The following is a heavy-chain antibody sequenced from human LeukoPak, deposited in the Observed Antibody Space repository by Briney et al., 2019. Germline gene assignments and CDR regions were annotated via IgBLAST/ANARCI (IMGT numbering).Heavy chain of an antibody. D-gene: IGHD1-26*01. J-gene: IGHJ3*02. CDR1: GYTFTSYG. V-gene: IGHV1-18*01. Sequence: KPGASVKVSCKASGYTFTSYGISWVRQAPGQGLEWMGWISAYNGNTNYAQKLQGRVTMTTDTSTSTAYMELRSLRSDDTAVYYCATSSGSYYVADAFDIWGQGTMVTVSS. CDR3: ATSSGSYYVADAFDI. CDR2: ISAYNGNT.